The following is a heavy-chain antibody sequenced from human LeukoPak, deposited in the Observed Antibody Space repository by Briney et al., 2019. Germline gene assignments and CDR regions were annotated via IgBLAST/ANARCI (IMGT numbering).Heavy chain of an antibody. J-gene: IGHJ6*02. Sequence: PSETLSLTCTVSGGSISSYYWSWIRQPPGKGLEWIGYIYYSGSTNYNPSLKRRVTISVDTSKNQFSLKLSSVTAADTAVYYCARDDPISGVAPGDYYYGMDVWGQGTTVTVSS. CDR3: ARDDPISGVAPGDYYYGMDV. D-gene: IGHD3-3*02. V-gene: IGHV4-59*01. CDR2: IYYSGST. CDR1: GGSISSYY.